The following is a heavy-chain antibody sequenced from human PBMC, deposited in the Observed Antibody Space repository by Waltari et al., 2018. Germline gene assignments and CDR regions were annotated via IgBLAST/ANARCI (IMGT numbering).Heavy chain of an antibody. CDR3: ARVRRSRDGYNPPGY. D-gene: IGHD5-12*01. J-gene: IGHJ4*02. CDR2: ICYDGSNK. CDR1: GFTFSSYA. V-gene: IGHV3-30*01. Sequence: QVQLVESGGGVVQPGRSLRLSCAASGFTFSSYAMHWVRQALGKGLEWVAVICYDGSNKYYADSVKGRFTISRDNSKNTLYLQMNSLRAEDTAVYYCARVRRSRDGYNPPGYWGQGTLVTVSS.